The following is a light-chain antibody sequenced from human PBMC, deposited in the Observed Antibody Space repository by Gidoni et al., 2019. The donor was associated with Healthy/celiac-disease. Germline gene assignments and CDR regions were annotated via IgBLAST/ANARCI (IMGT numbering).Light chain of an antibody. CDR3: QQYNNWWT. CDR2: GAS. V-gene: IGKV3-15*01. Sequence: EIVMTQSPSTLSVSPGERATPSCRASQSVSSNLAWYQQKPGQAPRLLIYGASTRATGIAARFSGSGSGTEFTLTISSLQYEDFAVYYCQQYNNWWTFGQGTKVEIK. CDR1: QSVSSN. J-gene: IGKJ1*01.